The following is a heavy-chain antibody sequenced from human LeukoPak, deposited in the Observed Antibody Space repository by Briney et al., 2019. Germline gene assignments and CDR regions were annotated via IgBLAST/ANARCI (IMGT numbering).Heavy chain of an antibody. D-gene: IGHD6-19*01. V-gene: IGHV4-4*02. CDR1: GGSISSLNL. CDR2: MYLDGRT. Sequence: SETLSLTCAVSGGSISSLNLWSWLRQPPGKGLEWVGEMYLDGRTNFHPSVRGRVTIFIDKPKNQLSLQLTSVTAADTAVYYCAGLEGRYSTDWFYFSDYWGQGALVTVSS. J-gene: IGHJ4*02. CDR3: AGLEGRYSTDWFYFSDY.